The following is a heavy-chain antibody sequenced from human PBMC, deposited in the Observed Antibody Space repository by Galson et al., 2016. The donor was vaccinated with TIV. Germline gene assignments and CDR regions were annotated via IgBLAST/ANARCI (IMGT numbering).Heavy chain of an antibody. Sequence: SRRLSCAASGFTFSSYPFHWVRQNPGKGLEWVAIISHDGNNKDFADSVEGRFTISRDSSKNTVFLQMNSLRLEDTAVYYCTRDGRGNWKYVDYFDYWGPGTVVTVSS. V-gene: IGHV3-30-3*01. D-gene: IGHD1-7*01. J-gene: IGHJ4*02. CDR3: TRDGRGNWKYVDYFDY. CDR2: ISHDGNNK. CDR1: GFTFSSYP.